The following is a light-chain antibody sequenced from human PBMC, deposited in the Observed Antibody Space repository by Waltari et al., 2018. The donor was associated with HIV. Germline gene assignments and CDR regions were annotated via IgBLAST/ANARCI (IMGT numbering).Light chain of an antibody. Sequence: QSVLTQPPSVSGAPGQRVTISCAGSRSNIGANYAAHWYQQLPGTAPKLLIFRNTDRPSGVPDRFSGSKSGTSASLTITGLQPEDEADYYCQSYDTSLSVVIFGGGTKLTVL. CDR1: RSNIGANYA. V-gene: IGLV1-40*01. CDR3: QSYDTSLSVVI. CDR2: RNT. J-gene: IGLJ2*01.